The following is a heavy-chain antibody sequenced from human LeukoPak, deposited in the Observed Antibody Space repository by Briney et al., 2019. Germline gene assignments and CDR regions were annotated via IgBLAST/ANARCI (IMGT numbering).Heavy chain of an antibody. CDR3: ARDPPVVNQS. Sequence: SETLSLTCAVYGGSFSGYYWSWIRQHPGKGLEWIGYIYYSGSTYYNPSLKSRVTISVDTSKNQFSLKLSSVTAADTAVYYCARDPPVVNQSWGQGTLVTVSS. J-gene: IGHJ5*02. CDR1: GGSFSGYY. CDR2: IYYSGST. D-gene: IGHD2-15*01. V-gene: IGHV4-31*11.